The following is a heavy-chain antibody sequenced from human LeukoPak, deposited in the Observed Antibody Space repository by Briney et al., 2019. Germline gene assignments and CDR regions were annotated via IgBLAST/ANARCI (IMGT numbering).Heavy chain of an antibody. Sequence: PGGSLRLSCAASGFTFSTYEMNWVRQAPGKGLEWASYISSSGSTIYYADSVKGRFTMSRDNAKNSLYLQMNSLRAEDTAVYYCARDRKPVTGDYWGQGTLVTVSS. CDR2: ISSSGSTI. D-gene: IGHD2-21*02. J-gene: IGHJ4*02. V-gene: IGHV3-48*03. CDR1: GFTFSTYE. CDR3: ARDRKPVTGDY.